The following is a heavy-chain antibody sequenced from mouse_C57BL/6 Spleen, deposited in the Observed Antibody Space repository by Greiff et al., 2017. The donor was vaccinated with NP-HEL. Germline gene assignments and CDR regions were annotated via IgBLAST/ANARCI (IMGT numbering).Heavy chain of an antibody. D-gene: IGHD1-1*01. V-gene: IGHV1-62-2*01. CDR3: ARHEDGYYGSSYWYFDV. J-gene: IGHJ1*03. CDR2: FYPGSGSI. CDR1: GYTFTEYT. Sequence: VQLQQSGAELVKPGASVKLSCKASGYTFTEYTIHWVKQRSGQGLEWIGWFYPGSGSIKYNEKFKDKATLTADKSSSTVYMELSRLTSEDSAVYFCARHEDGYYGSSYWYFDVWGTGTTVTVSS.